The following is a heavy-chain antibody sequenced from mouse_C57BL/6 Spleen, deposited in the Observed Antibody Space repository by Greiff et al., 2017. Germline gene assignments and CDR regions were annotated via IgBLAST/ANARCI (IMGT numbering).Heavy chain of an antibody. V-gene: IGHV1-76*01. CDR1: GYTFTDYY. D-gene: IGHD2-1*01. Sequence: QVQLQQSGAELVRPGASVKLSCKASGYTFTDYYINWVKQRPGQGLEWIARIYPGSGNTYYNEKFKGKATLTAEKSSSTAYMQLSSLTSEDSAVYFCAKTDGNYGFFFDYWGQGTTLTVSS. CDR3: AKTDGNYGFFFDY. CDR2: IYPGSGNT. J-gene: IGHJ2*01.